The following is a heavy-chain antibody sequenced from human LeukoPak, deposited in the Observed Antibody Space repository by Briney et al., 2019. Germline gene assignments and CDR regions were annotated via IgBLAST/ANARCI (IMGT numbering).Heavy chain of an antibody. CDR3: ARGDSGGRYYYYYGMDV. Sequence: SVQVSCKASGGTFSSYAISWVRQAPGQGLEWMGGIIPIFGTANYAQKFQGRVTITADESTSTAYMELSSLRSEDTAVYYCARGDSGGRYYYYYGMDVWGQGTTVTVSS. J-gene: IGHJ6*02. CDR1: GGTFSSYA. CDR2: IIPIFGTA. V-gene: IGHV1-69*13. D-gene: IGHD2-15*01.